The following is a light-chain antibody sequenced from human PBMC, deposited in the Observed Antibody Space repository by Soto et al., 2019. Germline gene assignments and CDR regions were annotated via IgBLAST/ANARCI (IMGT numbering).Light chain of an antibody. CDR2: GAS. J-gene: IGKJ1*01. Sequence: EIVMTQSPATLSVSPGGRATLSCRASQSISDTLAWYQQTPGQAPRLLIHGASTRATGFPGRFSGSGSGTDFTLTISSLQSEDFAVYYCQQYNNWPWTFGQGTKVDIK. CDR1: QSISDT. CDR3: QQYNNWPWT. V-gene: IGKV3-15*01.